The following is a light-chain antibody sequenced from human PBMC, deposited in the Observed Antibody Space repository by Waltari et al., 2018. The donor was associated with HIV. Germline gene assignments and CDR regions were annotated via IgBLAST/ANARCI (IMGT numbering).Light chain of an antibody. J-gene: IGLJ2*01. CDR1: SSNVGGYNY. CDR3: SSYTSSSTLDVV. Sequence: QSALTQPASVPGSPGQSITISCTGTSSNVGGYNYVSWYQQHPCKAPKLMIYEVSNQPSGVSNRFSGSKSGNTASLTISGLQAEDEADYDCSSYTSSSTLDVVFGGGTKLTVL. CDR2: EVS. V-gene: IGLV2-14*01.